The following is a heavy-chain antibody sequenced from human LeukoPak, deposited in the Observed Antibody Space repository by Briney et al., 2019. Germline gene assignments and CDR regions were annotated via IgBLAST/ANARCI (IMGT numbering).Heavy chain of an antibody. J-gene: IGHJ4*02. V-gene: IGHV3-23*01. Sequence: GGSLRLSCAVSGFTFSSYGTSWVRQAPGKGLEWVSAISGSGGSTYYADSVKGRFTISRDNSKNTLYLQMDSLRAEDTAVYYCAKYYGAGTEFDYWGQGTLVTVSS. CDR2: ISGSGGST. D-gene: IGHD3-10*01. CDR3: AKYYGAGTEFDY. CDR1: GFTFSSYG.